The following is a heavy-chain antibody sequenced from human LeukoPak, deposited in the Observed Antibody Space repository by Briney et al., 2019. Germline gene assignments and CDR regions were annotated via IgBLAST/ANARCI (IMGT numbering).Heavy chain of an antibody. Sequence: QSGGSLRLSCAASGFTFSSYAMSWVRQAPGKGLEWVSAISGSGGSTYYADSVKGRFTISRDNSKNTLYLQMNSLRAEDTAVYYCARPAYSSWTKCYFDYWGQGTLVTVSS. J-gene: IGHJ4*02. V-gene: IGHV3-23*01. CDR3: ARPAYSSWTKCYFDY. CDR2: ISGSGGST. CDR1: GFTFSSYA. D-gene: IGHD6-6*01.